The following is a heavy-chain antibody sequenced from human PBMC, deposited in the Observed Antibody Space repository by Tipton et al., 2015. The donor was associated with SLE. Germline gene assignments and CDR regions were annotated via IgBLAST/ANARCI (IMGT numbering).Heavy chain of an antibody. J-gene: IGHJ3*02. CDR1: GGSISSSHYY. V-gene: IGHV4-39*07. D-gene: IGHD2-2*01. CDR3: ARGGDIVVVPAALDAFDI. CDR2: VSYSGST. Sequence: TLSLTCTVSGGSISSSHYYWGWIRQPPGKGLEWIGSVSYSGSTYFNPPLKSRVTISVDRSKNQFSLKLSSVTAADTAVYYCARGGDIVVVPAALDAFDIWGQGTMVTVSS.